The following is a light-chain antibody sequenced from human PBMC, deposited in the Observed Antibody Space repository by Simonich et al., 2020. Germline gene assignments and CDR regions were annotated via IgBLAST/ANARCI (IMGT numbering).Light chain of an antibody. V-gene: IGLV2-14*01. CDR2: DVS. CDR1: DSDVGGYKL. CDR3: SSYTSSSTLV. J-gene: IGLJ2*01. Sequence: QSALTQPASVSGSPGQSITISCTGTDSDVGGYKLASWYQQQPGKAPKLMIYDVSKLPSGVSNLFSGSKSGNPTSLTISGLQAEDEADYYCSSYTSSSTLVFGGGTKLTVL.